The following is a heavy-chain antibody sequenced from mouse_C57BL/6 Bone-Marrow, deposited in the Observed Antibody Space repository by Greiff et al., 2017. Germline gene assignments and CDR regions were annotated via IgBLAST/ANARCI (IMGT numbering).Heavy chain of an antibody. CDR3: TKDYYGSSPSWFAY. D-gene: IGHD1-1*01. J-gene: IGHJ3*01. CDR1: AYTFTSSW. V-gene: IGHV1-72*01. CDR2: FEPNSGGT. Sequence: QVQLKQSGAELLKPGASVKLPCKVSAYTFTSSWMHWVKQSLGRGLEWIGRFEPNSGGTKYNEKSKSKATLTVDKPSSTAYMQRSSLTSEDSAVCYCTKDYYGSSPSWFAYWGQGTMVTVSA.